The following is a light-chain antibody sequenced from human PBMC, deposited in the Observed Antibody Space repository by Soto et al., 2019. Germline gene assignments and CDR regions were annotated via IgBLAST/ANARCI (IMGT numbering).Light chain of an antibody. V-gene: IGKV1-39*01. Sequence: DIQMTQSPSSLSASVGDRVTISCRASQSIGNFLNWYQQKPGKAPNLLIYAASSLQSGVPSRFSDSGSGTDFTLTISSLQREDFATYYCQESYTVPITFSQGTRLEIK. CDR3: QESYTVPIT. CDR2: AAS. CDR1: QSIGNF. J-gene: IGKJ5*01.